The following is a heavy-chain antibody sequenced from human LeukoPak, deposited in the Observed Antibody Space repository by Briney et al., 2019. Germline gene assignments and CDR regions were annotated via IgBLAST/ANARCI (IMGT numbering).Heavy chain of an antibody. D-gene: IGHD3-22*01. CDR3: ARGGGPPRVVVIIPTVGYFQH. CDR2: INHSGST. CDR1: GVSFSGYY. Sequence: SETLSLTCAVYGVSFSGYYWSWIRQPPGKGLEWIGEINHSGSTNYNPSLKSRATISVDTSKNQFSLKLSSVTAADTAVYYCARGGGPPRVVVIIPTVGYFQHWGQGTLVTVSS. J-gene: IGHJ1*01. V-gene: IGHV4-34*01.